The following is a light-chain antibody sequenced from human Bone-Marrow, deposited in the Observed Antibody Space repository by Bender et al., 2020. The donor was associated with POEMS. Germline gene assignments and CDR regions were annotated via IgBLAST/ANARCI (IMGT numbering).Light chain of an antibody. CDR2: EVD. J-gene: IGLJ1*01. CDR3: CSYAGDTIYYV. Sequence: QSALTQPPSASGSPGQSVTISCTGTSSDVGRFSYVSWYQQHPGKAPKVMIYEVDKRPSGVPDRFSGSKSGNTASLTISGLQAEDEADYYCCSYAGDTIYYVFGTGTKVTVL. CDR1: SSDVGRFSY. V-gene: IGLV2-8*01.